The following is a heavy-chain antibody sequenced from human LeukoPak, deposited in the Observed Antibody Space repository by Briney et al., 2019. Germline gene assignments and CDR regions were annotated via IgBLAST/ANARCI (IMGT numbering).Heavy chain of an antibody. CDR1: GGSISSYY. V-gene: IGHV4-59*08. CDR3: AXXRDGYNGRAFDI. CDR2: IYYSGST. J-gene: IGHJ3*02. Sequence: SETLSLTCTVSGGSISSYYWSWIRQPPGKGLEWIGYIYYSGSTDYNPSLKSRVTISVDTSKNQFSLKLSSVTAADTAVYYCAXXRDGYNGRAFDIWGQGTMVTVSS. D-gene: IGHD5-24*01.